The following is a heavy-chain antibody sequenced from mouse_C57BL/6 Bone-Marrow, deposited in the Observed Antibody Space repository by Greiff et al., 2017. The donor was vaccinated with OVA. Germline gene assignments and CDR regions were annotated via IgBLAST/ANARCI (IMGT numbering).Heavy chain of an antibody. CDR3: ARHDYYGSYYFDY. CDR1: GFTFSDYG. Sequence: EVQGVESGGGLVKPGGSLKLSCAASGFTFSDYGMHWVRQAPEKGLEWVAYISSGSSTIYYADTVKGRFTISRDNAKNTLFLQMTSLRSEDTAMYYCARHDYYGSYYFDYWGQGTTLTVSS. J-gene: IGHJ2*01. V-gene: IGHV5-17*01. D-gene: IGHD1-1*01. CDR2: ISSGSSTI.